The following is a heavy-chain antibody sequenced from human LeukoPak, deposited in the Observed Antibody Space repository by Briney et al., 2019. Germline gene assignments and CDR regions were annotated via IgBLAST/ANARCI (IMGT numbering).Heavy chain of an antibody. D-gene: IGHD5-24*01. V-gene: IGHV4-34*01. CDR3: ARGVELGVGVDY. Sequence: SETLSLTCAVYGGSFSGYYWSWIRQPPGKGLEWIGEINHSGSTYYNPSLKSRVTISVDTSKNQFSLKLSSVTAADTAVYYCARGVELGVGVDYWGQGTLVTVSS. J-gene: IGHJ4*02. CDR2: INHSGST. CDR1: GGSFSGYY.